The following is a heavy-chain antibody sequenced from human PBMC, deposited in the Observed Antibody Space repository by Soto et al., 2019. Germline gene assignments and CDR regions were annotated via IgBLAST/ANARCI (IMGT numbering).Heavy chain of an antibody. V-gene: IGHV3-64D*06. CDR3: VKVGYDYVWGSYRYEGYFDY. CDR2: ISSNGGST. D-gene: IGHD3-16*02. J-gene: IGHJ4*02. Sequence: GGSLRLSCSASGFTFSSYAMHWVRQAPGKGLEYVSAISSNGGSTYYADSVEGRFTISRDNSKNTLYLQMSSLRAEDTAVYYCVKVGYDYVWGSYRYEGYFDYWGQGTLVTVSS. CDR1: GFTFSSYA.